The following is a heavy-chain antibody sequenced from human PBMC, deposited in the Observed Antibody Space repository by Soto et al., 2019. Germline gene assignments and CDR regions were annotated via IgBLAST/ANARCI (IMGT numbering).Heavy chain of an antibody. Sequence: SETLSLTCTVSGGSVSSGSYYWSWIRQPPGKGLEWIGYIYYSGSTNYNPSLKSRVTISVDTSKNQFSLKLSSVTAADTAVYYCASVNGGGYSYGYVDNWFDPWGQGTLVTVSS. J-gene: IGHJ5*02. CDR3: ASVNGGGYSYGYVDNWFDP. CDR2: IYYSGST. V-gene: IGHV4-61*01. D-gene: IGHD5-18*01. CDR1: GGSVSSGSYY.